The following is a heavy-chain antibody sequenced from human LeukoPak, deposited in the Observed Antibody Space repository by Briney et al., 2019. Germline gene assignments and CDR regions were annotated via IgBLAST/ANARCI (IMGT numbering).Heavy chain of an antibody. D-gene: IGHD1-26*01. Sequence: PSETLSLTCTVSGGTISSYYWSWIRQPAGKGLEWIGRIYTSGSTNYNASLKSRVSMSVDTSKNQFSLKLSSVTAADTAVFYCARENSGSYREFDYWGQGTLVTVSS. CDR2: IYTSGST. CDR3: ARENSGSYREFDY. V-gene: IGHV4-4*07. CDR1: GGTISSYY. J-gene: IGHJ4*02.